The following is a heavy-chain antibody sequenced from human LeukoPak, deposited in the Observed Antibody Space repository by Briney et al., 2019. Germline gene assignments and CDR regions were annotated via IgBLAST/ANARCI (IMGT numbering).Heavy chain of an antibody. V-gene: IGHV3-73*01. CDR3: TRHANPDCSGGSCYSGRTDY. D-gene: IGHD2-15*01. Sequence: GGSLRLSCAASGFTFSGSAMHWVGQASGKGLEWVGRIRSKANSYATAYAASVKGRFTISRDDSKNTAYLQMNSLKTEDTAVYYCTRHANPDCSGGSCYSGRTDYWGQGTRVTVSS. J-gene: IGHJ4*02. CDR1: GFTFSGSA. CDR2: IRSKANSYAT.